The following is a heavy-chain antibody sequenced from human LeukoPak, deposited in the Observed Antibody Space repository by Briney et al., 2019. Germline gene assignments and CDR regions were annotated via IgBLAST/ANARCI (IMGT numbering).Heavy chain of an antibody. D-gene: IGHD2-15*01. V-gene: IGHV3-74*01. CDR1: EFTFSNYW. CDR2: INSDGSTT. Sequence: GGSLRLSCAASEFTFSNYWMHCVRQAPGKGLVWVSHINSDGSTTNYADSVKGRFTISRDNAKNTLYLQMNSLRAEDTAVYYCARVYCSAGTCYSFAHWGQGTLVTVSS. CDR3: ARVYCSAGTCYSFAH. J-gene: IGHJ4*02.